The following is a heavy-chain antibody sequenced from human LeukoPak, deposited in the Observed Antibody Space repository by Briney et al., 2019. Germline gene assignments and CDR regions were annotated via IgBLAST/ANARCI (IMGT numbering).Heavy chain of an antibody. CDR1: GFTFSSYA. CDR3: AKGLRDFDY. CDR2: ISGSGGST. V-gene: IGHV3-23*01. J-gene: IGHJ4*02. Sequence: PGGSLRLSCAASGFTFSSYAMSWVCQDPGRVEEWVSAISGSGGSTYYADSVRGRFTISRDNSKNTLYLQMNSLRAEDTAVYYCAKGLRDFDYWGQGTLVTVPS.